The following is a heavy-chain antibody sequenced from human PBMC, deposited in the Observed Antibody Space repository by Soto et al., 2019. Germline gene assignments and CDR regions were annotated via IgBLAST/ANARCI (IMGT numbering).Heavy chain of an antibody. CDR1: GFTFSSYA. D-gene: IGHD2-15*01. Sequence: PAGSLRLSCAASGFTFSSYAMHWVRQAPGKGLEWVAVISYDGSNKYYADSVKGRFTISRDNSKNTLYLQMNSLRAEDTAVYYCARMGSGMDVWGQGTTVTVSS. CDR3: ARMGSGMDV. CDR2: ISYDGSNK. J-gene: IGHJ6*02. V-gene: IGHV3-30-3*01.